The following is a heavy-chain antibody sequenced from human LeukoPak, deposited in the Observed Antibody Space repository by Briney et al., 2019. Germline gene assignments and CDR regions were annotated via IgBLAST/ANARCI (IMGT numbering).Heavy chain of an antibody. CDR1: GSTVTY. V-gene: IGHV3-53*01. Sequence: PGRSLRLSCAASGSTVTYITWVRQAPGKGLEWLSVFYAGGTTYSADSVKGRLTISRDNSKNTLFLQMESLRADDTAVYYCARGMRSASGTYYHAFDSWGQGTLVTVSS. CDR3: ARGMRSASGTYYHAFDS. J-gene: IGHJ4*02. CDR2: FYAGGTT. D-gene: IGHD3-10*01.